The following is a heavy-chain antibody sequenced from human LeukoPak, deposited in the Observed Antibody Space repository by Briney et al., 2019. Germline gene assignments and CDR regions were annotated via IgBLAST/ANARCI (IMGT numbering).Heavy chain of an antibody. CDR2: IWYDGTNQ. J-gene: IGHJ4*02. Sequence: GGSLTLSCAASGFTFSRYGMHWVRQAPGKGLEWVALIWYDGTNQYYADSVKGRFTISRDNSRNILYLQMNTLRAEDTALYYCAKDDWRDGYSGVDSWGQATQDTVSS. V-gene: IGHV3-33*06. CDR1: GFTFSRYG. CDR3: AKDDWRDGYSGVDS. D-gene: IGHD5-24*01.